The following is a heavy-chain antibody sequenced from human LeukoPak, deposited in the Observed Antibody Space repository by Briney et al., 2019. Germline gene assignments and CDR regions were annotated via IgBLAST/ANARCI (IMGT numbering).Heavy chain of an antibody. CDR1: GFTFSSYA. J-gene: IGHJ4*02. Sequence: GGSLRLSCAASGFTFSSYAMSWVRQAPGKGLEWVSAISGSRGSTYYADSVKGRFTISRDNSKNTLYLQMSSLRAEDTAVYYCAKGGVYSSSVDYWGQGTLVTVSS. CDR3: AKGGVYSSSVDY. CDR2: ISGSRGST. V-gene: IGHV3-23*01. D-gene: IGHD6-13*01.